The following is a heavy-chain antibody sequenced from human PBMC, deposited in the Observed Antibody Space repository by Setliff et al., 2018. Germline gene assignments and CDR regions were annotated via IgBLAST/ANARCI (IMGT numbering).Heavy chain of an antibody. CDR1: GYSISSGFS. CDR2: ILFSGDT. Sequence: PSETLSLTCAVSGYSISSGFSWVWIRQSPGKGLEWIGRILFSGDTYYNPSLNSRVTISADTSKNQFSLNLSSVTAADTAVYYCARRLRESHAFHIWGQGTLVTVSS. CDR3: ARRLRESHAFHI. V-gene: IGHV4-38-2*01. J-gene: IGHJ3*02. D-gene: IGHD2-15*01.